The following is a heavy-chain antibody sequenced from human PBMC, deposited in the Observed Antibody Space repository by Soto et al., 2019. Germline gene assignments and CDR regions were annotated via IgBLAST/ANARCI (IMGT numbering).Heavy chain of an antibody. CDR1: GFTFSSYS. J-gene: IGHJ4*02. CDR3: ARVKPNYDFWSGYYNFDY. D-gene: IGHD3-3*01. Sequence: EVQLVESGGGLVKPGGSLRLSCAASGFTFSSYSMNWVRQAPGKGLEWVSSISSSSSYIYYADSVKGRFTISRVNAKNSLYLQMNSLRAEDTAVYYCARVKPNYDFWSGYYNFDYWGQGTLVTVSS. CDR2: ISSSSSYI. V-gene: IGHV3-21*01.